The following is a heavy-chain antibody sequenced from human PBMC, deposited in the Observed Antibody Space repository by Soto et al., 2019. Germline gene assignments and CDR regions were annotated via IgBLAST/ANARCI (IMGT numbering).Heavy chain of an antibody. J-gene: IGHJ6*03. CDR3: ARTCDGTSCYYYYMDV. Sequence: GASVKVSCKASGYTFTSYGISWVRQAPGQGLEWMGWISAYNGNTNYAQKLQGRVTMTTDTSTSTAYMELRSLRSDDTAVYYCARTCDGTSCYYYYMDVWGKGTTVTVSS. CDR1: GYTFTSYG. CDR2: ISAYNGNT. D-gene: IGHD2-2*01. V-gene: IGHV1-18*01.